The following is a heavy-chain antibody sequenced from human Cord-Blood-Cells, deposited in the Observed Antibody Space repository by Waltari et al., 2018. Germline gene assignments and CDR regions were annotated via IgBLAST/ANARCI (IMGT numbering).Heavy chain of an antibody. Sequence: QVQLVQSGAEVKKPGASVKVSCKASGYTFTSYAINWVRQATGQGLEGMGWMNPNSSNTGYAQKFQGRVTMTRNTSISTAYMELSSLRSEDTAVYYCARVLRFLEWGDWFDPWGQGTLVTVSS. J-gene: IGHJ5*02. V-gene: IGHV1-8*01. CDR1: GYTFTSYA. CDR3: ARVLRFLEWGDWFDP. CDR2: MNPNSSNT. D-gene: IGHD3-3*01.